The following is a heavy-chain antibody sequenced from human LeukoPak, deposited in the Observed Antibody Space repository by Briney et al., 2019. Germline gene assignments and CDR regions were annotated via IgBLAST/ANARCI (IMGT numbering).Heavy chain of an antibody. V-gene: IGHV3-23*01. CDR2: MSAGGENT. CDR1: GFTFSSYG. CDR3: TKDAGPTFNWFDP. D-gene: IGHD1-14*01. Sequence: QTGGSLRLSCAASGFTFSSYGMAWVRPAPGKGREGVSTMSAGGENTHYADAVEGRFTISRDNSKDTLYLEMNSLRAEDTAVYYCTKDAGPTFNWFDPWGQGTRVTVSS. J-gene: IGHJ5*02.